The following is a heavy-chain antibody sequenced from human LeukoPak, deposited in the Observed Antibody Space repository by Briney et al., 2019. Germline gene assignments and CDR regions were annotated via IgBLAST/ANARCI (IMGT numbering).Heavy chain of an antibody. J-gene: IGHJ4*02. CDR1: GFTFSSYA. CDR2: ISGSGGST. Sequence: GGSLRLSCAASGFTFSSYAMSWVRQAPGKGLEWVSAISGSGGSTYYADSVKGRFTISRDNSKNTLYLQMNSLRAEDTAVYYCAKGPFSGYSYTVDYWGQGTLVTVSS. D-gene: IGHD3-22*01. CDR3: AKGPFSGYSYTVDY. V-gene: IGHV3-23*01.